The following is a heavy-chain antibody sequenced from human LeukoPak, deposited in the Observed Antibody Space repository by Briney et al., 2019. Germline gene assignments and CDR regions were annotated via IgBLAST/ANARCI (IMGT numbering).Heavy chain of an antibody. CDR1: GFTFSNAW. V-gene: IGHV3-15*01. J-gene: IGHJ6*04. CDR2: IKSKITDETT. CDR3: LVVPAAYYYYGMDV. Sequence: GGSLRLSCAASGFTFSNAWMSWVRQAPGKGLEWVGRIKSKITDETTDYAAPVKGRFTISRDDSKNTLDLQMNSLKSEDTAVYYCLVVPAAYYYYGMDVWGKGTTVTVPS. D-gene: IGHD2-2*01.